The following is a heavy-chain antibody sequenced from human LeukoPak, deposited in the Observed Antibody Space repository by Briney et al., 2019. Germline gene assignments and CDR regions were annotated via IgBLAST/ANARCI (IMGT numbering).Heavy chain of an antibody. Sequence: GGSLRLSCAASGFTFSSYSMNWVRQAPGKGLEWVSSISSSSSYIYYADSVKGRFTISRDNAKNSLYLQMNSLRAKDTAVYYCAREGVATDGYFDYWGQGTLVTVSS. CDR1: GFTFSSYS. J-gene: IGHJ4*02. D-gene: IGHD5-12*01. CDR2: ISSSSSYI. V-gene: IGHV3-21*01. CDR3: AREGVATDGYFDY.